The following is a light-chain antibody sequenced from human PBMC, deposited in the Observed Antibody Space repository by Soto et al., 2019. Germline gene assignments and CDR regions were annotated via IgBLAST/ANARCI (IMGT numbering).Light chain of an antibody. CDR1: SSNIRAGYD. Sequence: QSVLTQPPSVSGAPGQRVTISCTGSSSNIRAGYDVHWYQQLPGTAPKLLIYGNSNRPSGVPDRFSGSKSGTSASLAITGLQAEDEADYYCQSYDSSLKVVFGGGTKVTVL. CDR3: QSYDSSLKVV. CDR2: GNS. V-gene: IGLV1-40*01. J-gene: IGLJ2*01.